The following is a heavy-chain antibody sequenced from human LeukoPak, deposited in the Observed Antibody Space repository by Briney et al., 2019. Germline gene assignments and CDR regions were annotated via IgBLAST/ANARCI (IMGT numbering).Heavy chain of an antibody. J-gene: IGHJ4*02. CDR3: ARLGSGTMVRGVIPYYFDY. V-gene: IGHV4-59*08. Sequence: ETLSLTCTVSGGSISSYYWRWIRQPPGKGLEWIGYIYYSGSTNYNPSLKSRVTISVDTSKNQFSLKLSSVTAADTAVYYCARLGSGTMVRGVIPYYFDYWGQGTLVTVSS. CDR1: GGSISSYY. D-gene: IGHD3-10*01. CDR2: IYYSGST.